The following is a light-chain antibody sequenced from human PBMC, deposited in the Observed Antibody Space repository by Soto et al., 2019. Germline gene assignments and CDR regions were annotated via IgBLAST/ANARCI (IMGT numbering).Light chain of an antibody. CDR1: SSDIGNYNL. J-gene: IGLJ2*01. Sequence: QSVLTQPASVSGSPGQSITISCTGTSSDIGNYNLVSWYQQHPGKAPKLMIYEVSERLSGVSNRFSGSKSGNTASLTISGLQAEDETDYYCCSYVGTSSFVVFGGGTQLTVL. V-gene: IGLV2-23*02. CDR3: CSYVGTSSFVV. CDR2: EVS.